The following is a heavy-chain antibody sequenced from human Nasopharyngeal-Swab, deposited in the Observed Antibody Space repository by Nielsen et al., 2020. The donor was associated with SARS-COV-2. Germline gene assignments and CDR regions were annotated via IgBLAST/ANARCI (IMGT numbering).Heavy chain of an antibody. CDR2: ISYDGSNK. CDR1: GFIFSGYG. J-gene: IGHJ4*02. V-gene: IGHV3-30*18. Sequence: GESLKISCAASGFIFSGYGMHWVRQAPGKGLEWVALISYDGSNKFYADSVKGRFTISRDNSKNTLYLQMSSLRAEDTAVYYCAKDRYFAHYYFDYWGQGTLVTVSS. CDR3: AKDRYFAHYYFDY. D-gene: IGHD3-9*01.